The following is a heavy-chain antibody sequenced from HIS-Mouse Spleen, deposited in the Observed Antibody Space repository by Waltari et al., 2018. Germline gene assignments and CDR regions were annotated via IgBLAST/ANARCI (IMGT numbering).Heavy chain of an antibody. CDR2: IDWDDDK. CDR3: ARIAEGYSSGWYAFDY. Sequence: QVILRESGPALVKPTQTLTLTCTFSGFSPSTPGMCVSWIRQPPGKALEWLARIDWDDDKYYSTSLKTRLTISKDTSKNQVVLTMTNMDPVDTATYYCARIAEGYSSGWYAFDYWGQGTLVTVSS. D-gene: IGHD6-19*01. CDR1: GFSPSTPGMC. V-gene: IGHV2-70*15. J-gene: IGHJ4*02.